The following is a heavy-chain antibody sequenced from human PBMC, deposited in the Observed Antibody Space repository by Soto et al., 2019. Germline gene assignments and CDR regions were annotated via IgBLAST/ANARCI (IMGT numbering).Heavy chain of an antibody. J-gene: IGHJ5*02. CDR3: AKEGRVGYSTRIFRRDNWFDR. CDR1: GFTFSSYA. CDR2: ILYDGSNQ. D-gene: IGHD6-13*01. Sequence: QVQLVESGGGVVQPGRSLRLSCAASGFTFSSYAMHWVRQAPGKGLEWVAAILYDGSNQYYADAVKGRFTISRDNYKNTQYLQMNSLRVEDTAVYYCAKEGRVGYSTRIFRRDNWFDRWGQGTPVTVSS. V-gene: IGHV3-33*06.